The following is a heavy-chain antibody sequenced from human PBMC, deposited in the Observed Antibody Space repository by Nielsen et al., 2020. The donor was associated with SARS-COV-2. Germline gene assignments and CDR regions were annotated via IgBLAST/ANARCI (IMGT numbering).Heavy chain of an antibody. CDR2: IKSKTDGGTT. CDR1: GFTFSNAW. Sequence: GESLKISCAASGFTFSNAWMSWVRQAPGKGLEWVGRIKSKTDGGTTDYAAPVKGRFTISRDDSKNTLYLQMNSLRAEDTAVYYCARDFPPVNLSYDSSGEESVWGQGTTVTVSS. V-gene: IGHV3-15*01. J-gene: IGHJ6*02. D-gene: IGHD3-22*01. CDR3: ARDFPPVNLSYDSSGEESV.